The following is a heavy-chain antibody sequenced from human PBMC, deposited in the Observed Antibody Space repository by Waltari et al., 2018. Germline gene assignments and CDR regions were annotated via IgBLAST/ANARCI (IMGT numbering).Heavy chain of an antibody. CDR3: AKGGYYDSSGYSS. D-gene: IGHD3-22*01. CDR2: INPNSGGT. V-gene: IGHV1-2*06. Sequence: QVQLVQSGAEVKKPGSSVKFSCQASGYTFTGYCMHWVRQAPGQGLEWMGRINPNSGGTNSAQKFQGRVTMTRDTSISTAYMELSRLRSDDAAVYYCAKGGYYDSSGYSSGGQGTLVTVSS. J-gene: IGHJ4*02. CDR1: GYTFTGYC.